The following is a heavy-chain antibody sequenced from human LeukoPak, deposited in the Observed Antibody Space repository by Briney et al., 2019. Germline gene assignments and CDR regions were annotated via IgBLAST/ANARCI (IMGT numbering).Heavy chain of an antibody. Sequence: PSETLSLTCAVYGGSFSGYYWSWVRQPPEKGLEWIGEINHSGSTNYNPSLKSRVTISVDTSKNQFSLKLSSVTAADTAVYYCARGRYYSNFLLGRNYYYYMDVWGKGTTVTVSS. J-gene: IGHJ6*03. V-gene: IGHV4-34*01. CDR1: GGSFSGYY. D-gene: IGHD4-11*01. CDR3: ARGRYYSNFLLGRNYYYYMDV. CDR2: INHSGST.